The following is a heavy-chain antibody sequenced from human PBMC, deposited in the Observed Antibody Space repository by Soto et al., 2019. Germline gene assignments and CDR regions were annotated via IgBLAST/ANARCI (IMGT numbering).Heavy chain of an antibody. Sequence: QVQLVESGGGVVQPGRSLRLSCAASGITFSTYGMHWVRQAPGKGLEWVAVISYDGSNKYYADSVKGRFTISRDNSKSTLYLQMNSLRAEDTAVYHCAKGQHCSTTSCYFYYYGTDVWGQGTTVTVSS. CDR3: AKGQHCSTTSCYFYYYGTDV. V-gene: IGHV3-30*18. J-gene: IGHJ6*02. CDR2: ISYDGSNK. CDR1: GITFSTYG. D-gene: IGHD2-2*01.